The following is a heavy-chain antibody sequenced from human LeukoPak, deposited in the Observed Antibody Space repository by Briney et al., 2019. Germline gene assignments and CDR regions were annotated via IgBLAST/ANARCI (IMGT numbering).Heavy chain of an antibody. V-gene: IGHV4-34*01. Sequence: SETLSLTCAVYGGSFSGYYWSWIRQPPGKGLEWIGEINHSGSTNYNPSLKSRVTISVDTSKNQFSLKLSSVTAADTAVYYCARDSIAVAGIGLDNWGQGTLVTVSS. CDR2: INHSGST. D-gene: IGHD6-19*01. J-gene: IGHJ4*02. CDR3: ARDSIAVAGIGLDN. CDR1: GGSFSGYY.